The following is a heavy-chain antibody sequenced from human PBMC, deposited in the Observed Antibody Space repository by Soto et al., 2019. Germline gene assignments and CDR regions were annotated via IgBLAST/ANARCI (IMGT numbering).Heavy chain of an antibody. J-gene: IGHJ6*02. Sequence: SETLSLTCTVSGGSISSGDYYWSWIRQPPGKGLEWIGYIYYSGSTYYNPSLKSRVTISVDTSKNQFSLKLSSVTAADTAVYYCARDFPPPYYSRDSNDYYYYYGMDVWGQGTTVTVSS. D-gene: IGHD3-10*01. V-gene: IGHV4-30-4*01. CDR3: ARDFPPPYYSRDSNDYYYYYGMDV. CDR1: GGSISSGDYY. CDR2: IYYSGST.